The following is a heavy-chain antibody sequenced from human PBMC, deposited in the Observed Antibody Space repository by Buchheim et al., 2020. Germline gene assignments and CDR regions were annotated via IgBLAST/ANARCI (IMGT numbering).Heavy chain of an antibody. CDR1: GGSISSSSYY. J-gene: IGHJ6*02. CDR2: IYYSGST. Sequence: QLQLQESGPGLVKPSETLSLTCTVSGGSISSSSYYWGWIRQPPGKGLEWIGSIYYSGSTYYNPSLKSRVTISVDTSKNKFSLKLSSVTAADAAVYYCARLARITMVQGVIGGYYYGMDVWGQGTT. V-gene: IGHV4-39*01. CDR3: ARLARITMVQGVIGGYYYGMDV. D-gene: IGHD3-10*01.